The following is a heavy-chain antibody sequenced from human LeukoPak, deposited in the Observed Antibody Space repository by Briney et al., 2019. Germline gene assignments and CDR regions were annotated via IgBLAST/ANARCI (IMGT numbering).Heavy chain of an antibody. J-gene: IGHJ4*02. CDR1: GGSISSSSYY. D-gene: IGHD2-15*01. CDR2: INHSGST. V-gene: IGHV4-39*07. CDR3: ARRLYCSGGSCYSEDFDY. Sequence: SETLSLTCTVSGGSISSSSYYWGWIRQPPGKGLEWIGEINHSGSTNYNPSLKSRVTISVDTSKNQFSLKLSSVTAADTAVYYCARRLYCSGGSCYSEDFDYWGQGTLVTVSS.